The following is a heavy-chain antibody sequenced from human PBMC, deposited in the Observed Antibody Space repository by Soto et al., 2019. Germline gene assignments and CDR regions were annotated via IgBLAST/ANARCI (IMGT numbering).Heavy chain of an antibody. CDR2: ISYDGSNK. CDR1: GFNFSSYG. CDR3: AKDRGSSSWGSVDYYYGMDV. J-gene: IGHJ6*02. V-gene: IGHV3-30*18. D-gene: IGHD6-13*01. Sequence: GGSLRVSCAAAGFNFSSYGMHWVRQAPGKGLEWVAVISYDGSNKYYADSVKGRFTISRDNSKNTLYLQMNSLRAEDTAVYYCAKDRGSSSWGSVDYYYGMDVWGQGTTVTVSS.